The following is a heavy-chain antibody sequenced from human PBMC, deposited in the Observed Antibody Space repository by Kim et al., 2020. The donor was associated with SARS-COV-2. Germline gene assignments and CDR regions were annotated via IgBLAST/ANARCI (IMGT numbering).Heavy chain of an antibody. CDR2: IYYSGST. CDR1: GGSISSYY. CDR3: ARVGKGLLWFGEISGDYYFDY. D-gene: IGHD3-10*01. V-gene: IGHV4-59*01. J-gene: IGHJ4*02. Sequence: SETLSLTCTVSGGSISSYYWSWIRQPPGKGLEWIGYIYYSGSTNYNPSLKSRVTISVDTSKNQFSLKLSPVTAADTAVSYCARVGKGLLWFGEISGDYYFDYWGQGTLVTVSS.